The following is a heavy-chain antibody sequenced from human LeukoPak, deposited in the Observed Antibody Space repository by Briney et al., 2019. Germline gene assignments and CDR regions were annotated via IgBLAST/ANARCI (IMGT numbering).Heavy chain of an antibody. D-gene: IGHD6-13*01. Sequence: SETLSLTCAVSGGSISSGGYSWSWIRQPPGKGLEWIGYIYHSGSTYYNPSLKSRVTISVDRSKNQFSLKLSSVTAADTAVYYCAREVAAAGAFDIWGQGTMVTVSS. CDR1: GGSISSGGYS. CDR3: AREVAAAGAFDI. V-gene: IGHV4-30-2*01. CDR2: IYHSGST. J-gene: IGHJ3*02.